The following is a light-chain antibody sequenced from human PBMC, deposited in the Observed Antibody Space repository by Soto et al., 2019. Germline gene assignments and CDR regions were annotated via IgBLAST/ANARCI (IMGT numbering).Light chain of an antibody. J-gene: IGLJ3*02. CDR2: EVN. CDR1: SSDVGGYNY. V-gene: IGLV2-14*01. CDR3: SSYTTSSTLV. Sequence: QSVLTQPASVSGSPGQSITISCTGTSSDVGGYNYVSWYQHHPGKAPKLIIYEVNNRPSGVSNRFSGSKSGNTASLTISGLQAEHEADYYCSSYTTSSTLVFGGGTKLTVL.